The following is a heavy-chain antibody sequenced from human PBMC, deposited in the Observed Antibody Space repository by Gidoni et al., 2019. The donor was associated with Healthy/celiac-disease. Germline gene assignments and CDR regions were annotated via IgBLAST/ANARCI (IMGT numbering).Heavy chain of an antibody. J-gene: IGHJ2*01. D-gene: IGHD1-26*01. CDR2: INPSGST. CDR1: GGSFSGYY. CDR3: ARLGRRYFDL. V-gene: IGHV4-34*01. Sequence: QVQLQQWGAGLLKPSETLSLTCAVYGGSFSGYYWSWIRQPPGKGLEWIGEINPSGSTNYNPSLKSRVTISVDTSKNQFSLKLSSVTAADTAVYYCARLGRRYFDLWGRGTLVTVSS.